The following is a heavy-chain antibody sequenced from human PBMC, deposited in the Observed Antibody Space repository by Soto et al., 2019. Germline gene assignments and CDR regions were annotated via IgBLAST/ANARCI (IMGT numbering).Heavy chain of an antibody. D-gene: IGHD3-10*01. Sequence: GGSLRLSCAASGFTFSSHSMSWVRQAPGKGLEGVANIKQDGGGRYYVDSVKGRFTISRDNARSSLYLQLDSLRAEDTAVYYCARLPNYYGSGSFPDYWGQGTLVTVSS. J-gene: IGHJ4*02. CDR1: GFTFSSHS. CDR2: IKQDGGGR. V-gene: IGHV3-7*03. CDR3: ARLPNYYGSGSFPDY.